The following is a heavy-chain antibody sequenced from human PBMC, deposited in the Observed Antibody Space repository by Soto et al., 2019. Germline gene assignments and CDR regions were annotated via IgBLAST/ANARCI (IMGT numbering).Heavy chain of an antibody. CDR2: IYYSGST. CDR3: ARGGGVYYFDY. J-gene: IGHJ4*02. CDR1: GGSISSYY. D-gene: IGHD2-8*02. V-gene: IGHV4-59*01. Sequence: SETLSLTCTVSGGSISSYYWSWIRQPPGKGLEWIGYIYYSGSTNYNPSLKSRVTISVDTSKNQFSLKLSSVTAADTAVYYCARGGGVYYFDYWGQGTLVTVSS.